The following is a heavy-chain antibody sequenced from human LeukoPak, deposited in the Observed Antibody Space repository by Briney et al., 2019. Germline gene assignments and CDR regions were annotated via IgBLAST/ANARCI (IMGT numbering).Heavy chain of an antibody. CDR3: ARNKMAQFNWFDP. D-gene: IGHD5-24*01. CDR2: INAYNGNT. Sequence: ASVKVSCKASGGTFSSYGISWVRQAPGQGLEWMGRINAYNGNTKYARKLQGRVTMTTDTSTSTAYMELRSLRSDDTAVYYCARNKMAQFNWFDPWGQGTLVTVSS. CDR1: GGTFSSYG. J-gene: IGHJ5*02. V-gene: IGHV1-18*01.